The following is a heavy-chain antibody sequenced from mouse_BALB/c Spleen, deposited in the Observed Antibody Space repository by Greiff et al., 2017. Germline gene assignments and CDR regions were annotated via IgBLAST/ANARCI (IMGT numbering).Heavy chain of an antibody. Sequence: EVKLVESGPGLVKPSQSLSLTCTVTGYSITSDYAWNWIRQFPGNKLEWMGYISYSGSTSYNPSLKSRISITRDTSKNQFFLQLNSVTTEDTATYYCAGFTTVPYFDYWGQGTTLTVSS. CDR1: GYSITSDYA. V-gene: IGHV3-2*02. D-gene: IGHD1-1*01. J-gene: IGHJ2*01. CDR3: AGFTTVPYFDY. CDR2: ISYSGST.